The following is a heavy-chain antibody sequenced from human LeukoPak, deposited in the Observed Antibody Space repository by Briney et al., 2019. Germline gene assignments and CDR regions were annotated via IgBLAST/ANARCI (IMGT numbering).Heavy chain of an antibody. J-gene: IGHJ4*02. D-gene: IGHD2-2*01. CDR3: AKDVRCSSTSCLFDY. Sequence: PGGSLRLSCAASGLTFSSYAMSWVRQAPGKGLEWVSAISGSGGSTYYADSVKGRFTISRDNSKNTLYLQMNSLRAEDTAVYYCAKDVRCSSTSCLFDYWGQGTLVTVSS. CDR1: GLTFSSYA. CDR2: ISGSGGST. V-gene: IGHV3-23*01.